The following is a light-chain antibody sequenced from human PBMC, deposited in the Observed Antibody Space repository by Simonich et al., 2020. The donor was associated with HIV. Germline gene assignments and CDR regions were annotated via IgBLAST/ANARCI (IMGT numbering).Light chain of an antibody. CDR2: DAS. CDR3: QQYNNWWT. J-gene: IGKJ1*01. CDR1: QSVSSN. Sequence: EIVMTQSPATLSVSPGERATLSCRASQSVSSNLAWYQQKLGQTPRLLIYDASTRATGIPARFSGSGSGTDFTLTISSLQSEDFAVYYCQQYNNWWTFGQGTKVEIK. V-gene: IGKV3-15*01.